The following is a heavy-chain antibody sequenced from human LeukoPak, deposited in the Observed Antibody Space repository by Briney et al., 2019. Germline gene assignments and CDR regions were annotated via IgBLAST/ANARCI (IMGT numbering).Heavy chain of an antibody. V-gene: IGHV3-33*08. CDR3: ARGNGAYTALGY. D-gene: IGHD2-8*01. J-gene: IGHJ4*02. Sequence: GGSLRLSCAASGFTFSSYWMSWVRQAPGKGLEWVAVIWYDGSDKFYADSVRGRFTMSRDTSKNTLYLQMNSLRAEDTALYYCARGNGAYTALGYWGQGTLVTVSS. CDR1: GFTFSSYW. CDR2: IWYDGSDK.